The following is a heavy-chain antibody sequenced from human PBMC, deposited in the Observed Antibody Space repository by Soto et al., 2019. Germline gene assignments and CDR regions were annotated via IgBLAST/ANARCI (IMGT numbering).Heavy chain of an antibody. V-gene: IGHV5-10-1*01. Sequence: GESLKISCKGSGYSFTSYWISWVRQMPGKGLEWMGRIDPSDSYTNYSPSFQGHVTISADKSISTAYLQWSSLKASDTAMYYCARLSCSGGSCSLSPNYYYYGMDVWGQGTTVTVSS. CDR2: IDPSDSYT. D-gene: IGHD2-15*01. J-gene: IGHJ6*02. CDR3: ARLSCSGGSCSLSPNYYYYGMDV. CDR1: GYSFTSYW.